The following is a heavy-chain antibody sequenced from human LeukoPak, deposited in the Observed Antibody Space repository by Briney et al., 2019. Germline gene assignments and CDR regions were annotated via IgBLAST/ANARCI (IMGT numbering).Heavy chain of an antibody. CDR1: GFTFSSYW. CDR3: ARDRRYYYGSGSLNFDY. D-gene: IGHD3-10*01. V-gene: IGHV3-7*01. Sequence: GGSLRLSCAASGFTFSSYWMSWVRQAPGKGLEWVANIKQDGSEKYYVDSVKGRFTIYRDNAKNSLYLQMNSLRAEDTAVYYCARDRRYYYGSGSLNFDYWGQGTLVTVSS. J-gene: IGHJ4*02. CDR2: IKQDGSEK.